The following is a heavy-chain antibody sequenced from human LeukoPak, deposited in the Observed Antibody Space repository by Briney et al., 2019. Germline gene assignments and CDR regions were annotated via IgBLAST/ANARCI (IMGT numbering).Heavy chain of an antibody. V-gene: IGHV4-34*01. CDR2: INHSGST. Sequence: SETLSLTCAVYGGSFSGYYWSWIRQPPGKGLEWIGEINHSGSTNYNPSLKSRVTISVDTSKKQFSLKLSSVTAADTAVYYCARGGAIAARVYFDYWGQGTLVTVSS. CDR3: ARGGAIAARVYFDY. CDR1: GGSFSGYY. J-gene: IGHJ4*02. D-gene: IGHD6-6*01.